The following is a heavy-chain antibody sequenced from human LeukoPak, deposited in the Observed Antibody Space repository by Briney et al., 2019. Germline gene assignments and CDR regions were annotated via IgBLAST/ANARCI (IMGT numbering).Heavy chain of an antibody. V-gene: IGHV3-74*01. CDR3: ATDSYVSGSYYRLFY. CDR2: INSDGGTT. D-gene: IGHD3-10*01. Sequence: GGSLRLSCGASGFTFGTYWMHWGRQAPGKGLVWFSGINSDGGTTTYADSVKGRFTISRDNAKNTLYLQMNNLRAEDTAIYYCATDSYVSGSYYRLFYWGQGTLVTVSS. J-gene: IGHJ4*02. CDR1: GFTFGTYW.